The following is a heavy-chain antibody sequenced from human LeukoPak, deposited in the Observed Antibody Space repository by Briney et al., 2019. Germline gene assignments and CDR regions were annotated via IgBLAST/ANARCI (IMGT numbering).Heavy chain of an antibody. J-gene: IGHJ4*02. V-gene: IGHV3-23*01. D-gene: IGHD2-2*02. Sequence: GGSLRLSCAASGFTFSSYAMSWVRQAPGKGLEWVSAISGSGGSTYYADSGKGRFTISRDNSKNTVYLQMSSLRADDTAVYYCAKTDCTSSSCYTIDSWGQGTLVTVSS. CDR2: ISGSGGST. CDR3: AKTDCTSSSCYTIDS. CDR1: GFTFSSYA.